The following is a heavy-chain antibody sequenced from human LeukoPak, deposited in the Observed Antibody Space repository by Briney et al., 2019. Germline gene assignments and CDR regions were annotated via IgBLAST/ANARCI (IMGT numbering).Heavy chain of an antibody. Sequence: GGSLRLSCAASGFTFISYTMNWVRQAPGKGLEWVSSISSSGSYIFYADSMKGRFTISRDNAKNSLYLQMNSLRAEDTAVYYCARGGSGYWYFDLWGRGTLVTVSS. CDR1: GFTFISYT. V-gene: IGHV3-21*01. CDR2: ISSSGSYI. CDR3: ARGGSGYWYFDL. J-gene: IGHJ2*01. D-gene: IGHD6-19*01.